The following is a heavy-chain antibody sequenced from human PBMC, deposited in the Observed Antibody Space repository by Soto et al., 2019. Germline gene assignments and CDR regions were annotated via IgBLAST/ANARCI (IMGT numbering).Heavy chain of an antibody. CDR1: GFTFSSQT. V-gene: IGHV3-23*01. CDR3: VNRAWFDV. Sequence: SGGSLRLSCAASGFTFSSQTMSWVRQAPGKGLEWVSNINDSGNSRQYADSVKGRFTISRDNSKNTLDLQMNSLRAEDTDVYYCVNRAWFDVWGQGTTVFVCS. J-gene: IGHJ6*01. CDR2: INDSGNSR. D-gene: IGHD3-9*01.